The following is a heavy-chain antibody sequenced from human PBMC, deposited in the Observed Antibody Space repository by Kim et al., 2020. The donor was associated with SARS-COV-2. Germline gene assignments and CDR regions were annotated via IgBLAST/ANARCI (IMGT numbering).Heavy chain of an antibody. Sequence: GGSLRLSCAASGFTFDDYAMHWVRQAPGKGLEWVSLISGDGGSTYYADSVKGRFTISRDNSKNSLYLQMNSLRTEDTALYYCAKGTTGTTGGSADYWGQGTLVTVSS. CDR3: AKGTTGTTGGSADY. CDR1: GFTFDDYA. V-gene: IGHV3-43*02. J-gene: IGHJ4*02. CDR2: ISGDGGST. D-gene: IGHD1-1*01.